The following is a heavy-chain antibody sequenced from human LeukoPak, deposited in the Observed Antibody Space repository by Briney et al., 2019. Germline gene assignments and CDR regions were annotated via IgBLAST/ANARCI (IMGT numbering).Heavy chain of an antibody. J-gene: IGHJ6*02. CDR3: ARDLTRDGYNHDIRYGMDV. D-gene: IGHD5-24*01. CDR1: GCTFSSYA. Sequence: SVKVSFKGSGCTFSSYAISWVRQAPGQGLEWMGRIIPIFRIANYAQKFQGRVTITADKSTSTAYMELSSLRSEDTAVYYCARDLTRDGYNHDIRYGMDVWGQGTTVTVSS. CDR2: IIPIFRIA. V-gene: IGHV1-69*04.